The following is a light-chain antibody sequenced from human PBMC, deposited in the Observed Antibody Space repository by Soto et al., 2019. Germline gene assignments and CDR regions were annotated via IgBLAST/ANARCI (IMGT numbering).Light chain of an antibody. CDR3: SSFTNTITRYA. V-gene: IGLV2-14*01. CDR2: EVS. Sequence: QSVLTQPACVSGSPGQSITISCTGTSSDVGGYNYVSWFQHHPGKAPKLIIYEVSYRPSGVSNRFSGSKSGDTASLTISGLQAEDEADYYCSSFTNTITRYAFGTGTKV. J-gene: IGLJ1*01. CDR1: SSDVGGYNY.